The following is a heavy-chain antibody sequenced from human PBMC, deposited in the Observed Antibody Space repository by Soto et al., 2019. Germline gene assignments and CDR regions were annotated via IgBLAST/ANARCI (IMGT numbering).Heavy chain of an antibody. D-gene: IGHD2-15*01. CDR1: GGTFSSYA. J-gene: IGHJ4*02. CDR3: AGGGGSGGQEGIFDY. CDR2: IIPIFGTA. V-gene: IGHV1-69*01. Sequence: QVQLVQSGAEVTKPGSSVKVSCKASGGTFSSYAISWVRQAPGQVLEWMGGIIPIFGTANYAQKFQGRVTITADEYTSTAYVELSSLSSEDTAVYYCAGGGGSGGQEGIFDYCGQGTLVTVSS.